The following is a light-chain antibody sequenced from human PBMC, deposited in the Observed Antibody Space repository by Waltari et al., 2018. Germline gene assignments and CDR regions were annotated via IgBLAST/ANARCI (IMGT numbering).Light chain of an antibody. Sequence: EIVLTQSPGTLSLSPGERATLSCRASQSVSRALAWYQQKPGQAPRLLIYGTSNRATGIPDRFSGSGSGTDFSLTISRLEPEDVAVYFCQHYVRLPATFGQGTKVKIK. CDR3: QHYVRLPAT. CDR2: GTS. J-gene: IGKJ1*01. V-gene: IGKV3-20*01. CDR1: QSVSRA.